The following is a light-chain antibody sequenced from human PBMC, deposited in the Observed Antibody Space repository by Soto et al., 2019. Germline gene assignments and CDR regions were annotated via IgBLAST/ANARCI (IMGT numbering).Light chain of an antibody. Sequence: EIVLTQSPGTLSLSPGERATLSCRASQSVSSNLAWYQQKPGQAPRLLIYGASSRATGIPARFSGSGSGTEFTLTISSLQSEDFAVYYCQQRSTWPPSITFGQGTRLEIK. CDR3: QQRSTWPPSIT. J-gene: IGKJ5*01. CDR1: QSVSSN. CDR2: GAS. V-gene: IGKV3-15*01.